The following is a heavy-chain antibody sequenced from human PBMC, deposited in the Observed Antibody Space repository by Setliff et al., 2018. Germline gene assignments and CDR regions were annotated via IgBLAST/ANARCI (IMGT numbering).Heavy chain of an antibody. D-gene: IGHD3-10*01. CDR1: GYTITNFA. CDR2: INTNSGNP. V-gene: IGHV7-4-1*02. Sequence: SVKVSCKASGYTITNFALNWVRQAPGQGPEWMGWINTNSGNPTYAQGFTGRFVFSLDTSVSTAYLQISSLKAEDTAIYYCARGSRFGTIVYRGDYYLDVWGKGTTVTVSS. CDR3: ARGSRFGTIVYRGDYYLDV. J-gene: IGHJ6*03.